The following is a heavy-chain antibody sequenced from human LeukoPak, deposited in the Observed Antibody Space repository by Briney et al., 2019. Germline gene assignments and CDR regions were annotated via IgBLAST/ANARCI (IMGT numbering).Heavy chain of an antibody. CDR1: GFTVSDNY. V-gene: IGHV3-74*01. CDR2: IDSDGSIT. Sequence: GGSLRLSCAASGFTVSDNYISWVRQAPGKGLVWVSRIDSDGSITSYADSVKGRFTISRDNAKSTLYLQMNSLRAEDTAVYYCASPDEYNDYWGQGTLVTVSS. D-gene: IGHD5-24*01. J-gene: IGHJ4*02. CDR3: ASPDEYNDY.